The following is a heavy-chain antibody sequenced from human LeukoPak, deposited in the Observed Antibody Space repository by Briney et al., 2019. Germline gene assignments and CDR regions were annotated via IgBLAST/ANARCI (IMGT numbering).Heavy chain of an antibody. V-gene: IGHV1-18*01. J-gene: IGHJ4*02. D-gene: IGHD2-15*01. CDR3: ARAARCSGGCCRQIYFDY. CDR1: GYTFTSYG. CDR2: ISAYNGNT. Sequence: ASVKVSCKASGYTFTSYGISWVRQAPGQGREWMGWISAYNGNTNYAQKIHGRVTMTTDTSTSTAYMELRSLRSDDTAVYYCARAARCSGGCCRQIYFDYWGREPWSPSPQ.